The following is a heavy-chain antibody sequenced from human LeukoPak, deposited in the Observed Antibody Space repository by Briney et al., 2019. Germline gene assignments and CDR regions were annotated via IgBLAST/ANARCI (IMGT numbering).Heavy chain of an antibody. Sequence: PGGSLILSCAASGFTFGSYAMSWVRQARGKGLEWVSTIGTSGGYTNYVDPVKGRFTISRDNSKNTLHLQRNSLRAEDTALYYCAKGDGGTYPFDYWGQGTLVTVSS. CDR1: GFTFGSYA. CDR2: IGTSGGYT. CDR3: AKGDGGTYPFDY. J-gene: IGHJ4*02. D-gene: IGHD2-21*02. V-gene: IGHV3-23*01.